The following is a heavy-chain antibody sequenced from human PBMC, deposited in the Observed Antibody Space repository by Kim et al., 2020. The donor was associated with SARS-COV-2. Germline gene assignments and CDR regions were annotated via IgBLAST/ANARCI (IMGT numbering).Heavy chain of an antibody. J-gene: IGHJ2*01. CDR2: IRSKTYGVTT. CDR1: GFNFGEYC. CDR3: TRPHTIMVMPYWYFGL. Sequence: GGSLRLSCTTSGFNFGEYCMSWVRQAPGKGLEWVGLIRSKTYGVTTEFAASVNGRFTISRDDSKSIAYLQMNSLKAEDTAVYYFTRPHTIMVMPYWYFGL. D-gene: IGHD5-18*01. V-gene: IGHV3-49*04.